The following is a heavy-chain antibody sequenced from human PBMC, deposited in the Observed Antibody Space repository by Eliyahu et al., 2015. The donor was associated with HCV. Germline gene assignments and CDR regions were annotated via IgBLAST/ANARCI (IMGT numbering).Heavy chain of an antibody. Sequence: FSSYAMSWVRQAPGKGLEWVSAISGSGGSTYYADSVKGRFTISRDNSKNTLYLQMNSLRAEDTAVYYCYYYGMDVWGQGTTVTVSS. CDR3: YYYGMDV. CDR2: ISGSGGST. V-gene: IGHV3-23*01. CDR1: FSSYA. J-gene: IGHJ6*02.